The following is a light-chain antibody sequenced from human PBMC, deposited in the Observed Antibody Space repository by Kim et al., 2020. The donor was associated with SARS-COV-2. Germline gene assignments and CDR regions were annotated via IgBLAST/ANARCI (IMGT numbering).Light chain of an antibody. J-gene: IGKJ5*01. CDR1: QGISSY. CDR3: QQLNSYIT. Sequence: SASVGDRVTITCRASQGISSYLAWYQQKPGKAPKLLIYAASTLQSGVPSRFSGSGSGTEFTLTISSLQPEDFATYYCQQLNSYITFGQGTRLEIK. V-gene: IGKV1-9*01. CDR2: AAS.